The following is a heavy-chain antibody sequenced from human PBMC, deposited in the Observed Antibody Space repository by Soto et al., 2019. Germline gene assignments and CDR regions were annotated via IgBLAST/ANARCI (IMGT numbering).Heavy chain of an antibody. CDR1: GFNFDDYA. Sequence: TGGSLRISCAASGFNFDDYAMHWVRQIPGKGLEWVSGISWESGSIGYADSVKGRFSISRDNAKNSLYLQMNSLRAEDTAFYYCARVLPPFDPWGQGTLVTSPQ. CDR3: ARVLPPFDP. V-gene: IGHV3-9*01. CDR2: ISWESGSI. J-gene: IGHJ5*02.